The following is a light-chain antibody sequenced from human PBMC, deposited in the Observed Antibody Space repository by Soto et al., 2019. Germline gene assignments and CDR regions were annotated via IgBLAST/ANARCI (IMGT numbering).Light chain of an antibody. CDR3: PRSNNWPLT. J-gene: IGKJ4*01. CDR2: GAS. V-gene: IGKV3-15*01. Sequence: IGMTQSPASLSVSPGERVTLSCRASQSAISNLAWYQQKPGQAPRLLIYGASTRATGVPARFSGSRSGTEFTLTINSLQSEDFAVYYCPRSNNWPLTFAGGAKVDI. CDR1: QSAISN.